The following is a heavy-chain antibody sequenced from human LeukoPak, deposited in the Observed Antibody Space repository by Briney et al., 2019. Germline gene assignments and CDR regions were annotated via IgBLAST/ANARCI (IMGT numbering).Heavy chain of an antibody. D-gene: IGHD3-3*01. CDR2: IKEDGSEK. CDR3: AKTGLRFLEWLPRTNWFDP. V-gene: IGHV3-7*03. CDR1: GFTFSSYW. Sequence: GSLRLSCAASGFTFSSYWMSWVRQAPGKGLEWVANIKEDGSEKKYVDSVKGRFTISRDNAKNLLYLQMNSLRAEDTAVYYCAKTGLRFLEWLPRTNWFDPWGQGTLVTVSS. J-gene: IGHJ5*02.